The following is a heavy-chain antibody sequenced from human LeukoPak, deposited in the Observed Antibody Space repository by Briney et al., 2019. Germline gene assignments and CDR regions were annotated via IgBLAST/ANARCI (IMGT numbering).Heavy chain of an antibody. J-gene: IGHJ4*02. CDR2: IYYTGST. CDR3: ARHYYGDYPNLYYFDY. D-gene: IGHD4-17*01. Sequence: PSETLSLTCTVSGGSISSYYWSWIRQPPGKGLEWIGYIYYTGSTYYNPSLRSRVTISVDTSKNQFSLRLISVTAADTAVYYCARHYYGDYPNLYYFDYWGQGTLVTVSS. CDR1: GGSISSYY. V-gene: IGHV4-59*01.